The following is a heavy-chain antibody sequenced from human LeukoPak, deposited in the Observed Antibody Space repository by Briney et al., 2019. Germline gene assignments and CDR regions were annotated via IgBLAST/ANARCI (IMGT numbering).Heavy chain of an antibody. CDR1: GFTFSSYA. D-gene: IGHD6-19*01. V-gene: IGHV3-23*01. J-gene: IGHJ4*02. Sequence: GGSLRLSCAASGFTFSSYAMHWVRQAPGRGLEWVSAISGSGGSTYYADSVKGRFTISRDNSKNTLYLQMNSLRAEDTAVCYCAKDGSKAVAGTPCDYWGQGTLVTVSS. CDR3: AKDGSKAVAGTPCDY. CDR2: ISGSGGST.